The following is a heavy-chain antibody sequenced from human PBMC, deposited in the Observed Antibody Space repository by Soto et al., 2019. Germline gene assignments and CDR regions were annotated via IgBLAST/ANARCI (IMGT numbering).Heavy chain of an antibody. CDR1: GGSISSSSYY. J-gene: IGHJ6*02. Sequence: PSETLSLTCTVSGGSISSSSYYWGWIRQPPGKGLEWIGSIYYSGSTYSNPPLKSQVTIYVDTSKNQFSLKLSSVTAADTAVYYCARSRGFLEWLSPYGMDVWGQGTTVTVSS. D-gene: IGHD3-3*01. V-gene: IGHV4-39*01. CDR2: IYYSGST. CDR3: ARSRGFLEWLSPYGMDV.